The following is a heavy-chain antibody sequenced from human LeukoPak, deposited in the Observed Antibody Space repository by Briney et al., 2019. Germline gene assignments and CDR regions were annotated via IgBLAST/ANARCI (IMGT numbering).Heavy chain of an antibody. D-gene: IGHD6-19*01. Sequence: SETLSLTCTVSAGSVSSSCSYWGWIRQPPGKGLEWIGYIYYTGSTNHNPSLKSRVTISVDPSKKQLSLELSSVTAADTAVYYSARGRSSGWYFDSWGQGTLVTVSS. CDR2: IYYTGST. J-gene: IGHJ4*02. V-gene: IGHV4-61*05. CDR1: AGSVSSSCSY. CDR3: ARGRSSGWYFDS.